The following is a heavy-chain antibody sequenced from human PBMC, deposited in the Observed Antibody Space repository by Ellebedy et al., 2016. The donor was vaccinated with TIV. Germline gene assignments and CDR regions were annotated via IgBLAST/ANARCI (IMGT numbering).Heavy chain of an antibody. D-gene: IGHD4-17*01. CDR1: GYTFTSYY. CDR2: INPNVNST. J-gene: IGHJ4*02. Sequence: AASVKVSCKASGYTFTSYYMHWVRQAPGQGLEWMGIINPNVNSTRYAQKFQGRVTMTRDTSTSTVYMELSSLRPEDTAVYYCARDVTVTTTEAFDYWGQGTLVTVSS. V-gene: IGHV1-46*01. CDR3: ARDVTVTTTEAFDY.